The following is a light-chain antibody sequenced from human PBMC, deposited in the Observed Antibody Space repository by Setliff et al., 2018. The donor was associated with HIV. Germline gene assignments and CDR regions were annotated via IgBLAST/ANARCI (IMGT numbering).Light chain of an antibody. V-gene: IGLV3-21*04. CDR1: NIGSKS. Sequence: SYELTQPPSVSVAPGKTARITCGGNNIGSKSVHWYQQKPGQAPILVIYYDTDRPSGIPERFSGSNSGNTATLTISRVEAGDEADYCCQVWDSSSDHVVFGGGT. CDR3: QVWDSSSDHVV. J-gene: IGLJ2*01. CDR2: YDT.